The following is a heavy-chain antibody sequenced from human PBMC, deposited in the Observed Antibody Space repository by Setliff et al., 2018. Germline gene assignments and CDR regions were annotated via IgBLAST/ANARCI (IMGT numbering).Heavy chain of an antibody. Sequence: SETLSLTCIVSGESIDSVATGNHYWNWIRQPVGKGLEWIGHIYTSGSTNYNPSLKSRVTISLDTSKNQFSLSLTSVTAEDTAVYYCARMSGFQYIDVWDKGTTVTVSS. V-gene: IGHV4-61*09. D-gene: IGHD3-3*01. CDR2: IYTSGST. CDR1: GESIDSVATGNHY. CDR3: ARMSGFQYIDV. J-gene: IGHJ6*03.